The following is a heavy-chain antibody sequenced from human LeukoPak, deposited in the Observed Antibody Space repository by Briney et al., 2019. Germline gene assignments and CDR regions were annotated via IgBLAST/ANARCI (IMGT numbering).Heavy chain of an antibody. D-gene: IGHD2-2*01. CDR1: GFPYNPYD. Sequence: GVPLTLSCTPSGFPYNPYDAHGPRNSPGKGLVGLTVISYDGSNRCADSVKGRFTICRDSSRHTVYLQMNSLRDEDTAVYYCARDQGYCTTTSCYSIGGYFDFWGQGTLVTVSS. CDR3: ARDQGYCTTTSCYSIGGYFDF. J-gene: IGHJ4*02. CDR2: ISYDGSNR. V-gene: IGHV3-30-3*01.